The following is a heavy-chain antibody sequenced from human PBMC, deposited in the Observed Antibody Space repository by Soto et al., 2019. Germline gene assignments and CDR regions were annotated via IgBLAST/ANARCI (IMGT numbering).Heavy chain of an antibody. J-gene: IGHJ6*02. CDR3: AKVAGASYYYGMDV. CDR1: VFTFSSYA. Sequence: PGGALRLSCAASVFTFSSYAMSWVRQAPGKGLEWVSAISGSGGSTYYADSVKGRFTISRDNSKNTLYLQMNSLRAEDTAVYYCAKVAGASYYYGMDVWGQGTTVTVSS. V-gene: IGHV3-23*01. D-gene: IGHD1-26*01. CDR2: ISGSGGST.